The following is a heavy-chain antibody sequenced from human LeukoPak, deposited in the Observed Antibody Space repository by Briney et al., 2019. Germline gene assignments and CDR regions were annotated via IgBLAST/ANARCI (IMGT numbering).Heavy chain of an antibody. J-gene: IGHJ4*02. Sequence: SETLSLTCTVSGGSISSSSYYWGWICQPPGKGLEWIGSIYYSGSTYYNPSLKSRVTISVDTSKNQFSLKLSSVTAADTAVYYCARLSGSYYGTFDYWGQGTLVTVSS. V-gene: IGHV4-39*01. CDR1: GGSISSSSYY. CDR2: IYYSGST. D-gene: IGHD1-26*01. CDR3: ARLSGSYYGTFDY.